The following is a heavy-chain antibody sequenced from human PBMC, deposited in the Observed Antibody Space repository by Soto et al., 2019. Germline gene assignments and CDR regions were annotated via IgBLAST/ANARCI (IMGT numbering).Heavy chain of an antibody. Sequence: QITLKESGPTLVKPTQTLTLTCTFSGFSLSTGGVGVGWIRQPPGKALEWLALIWWDDDKRYRPSLEGRLTITKDTSKNQVVLTVTNTAPVDTGTYYCAHTYSTGRNWSFVLWGRGTLVTVSS. V-gene: IGHV2-5*02. CDR3: AHTYSTGRNWSFVL. J-gene: IGHJ2*01. CDR1: GFSLSTGGVG. D-gene: IGHD2-8*02. CDR2: IWWDDDK.